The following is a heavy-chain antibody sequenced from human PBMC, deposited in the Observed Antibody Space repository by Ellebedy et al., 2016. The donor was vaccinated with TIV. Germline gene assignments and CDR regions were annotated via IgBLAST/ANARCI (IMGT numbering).Heavy chain of an antibody. CDR1: GFNFSSYW. Sequence: GGSLRLSCAASGFNFSSYWMSWVRQAPGKGLEWVANIKQDGSEQFYADSARGRFTISRDKADNSLYLQMNSLRAEDTAIYYCARDRVGFYLFFDNWGQGNLVTVSS. CDR2: IKQDGSEQ. J-gene: IGHJ4*02. D-gene: IGHD3-22*01. CDR3: ARDRVGFYLFFDN. V-gene: IGHV3-7*03.